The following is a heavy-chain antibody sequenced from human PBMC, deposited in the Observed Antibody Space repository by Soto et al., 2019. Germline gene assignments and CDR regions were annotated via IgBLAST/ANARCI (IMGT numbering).Heavy chain of an antibody. D-gene: IGHD6-13*01. CDR3: ARQLYSSSWRSFTTLPTFDY. Sequence: SETLSLTCTVSGGSISSSSYYWGWIRQPPGKGLEWIGSIYYSGSTYYNPSLKSRVTISVDTSKNQFSLKLSSVTAADTAVYYCARQLYSSSWRSFTTLPTFDYWGQGTLVTVSS. J-gene: IGHJ4*02. CDR1: GGSISSSSYY. CDR2: IYYSGST. V-gene: IGHV4-39*01.